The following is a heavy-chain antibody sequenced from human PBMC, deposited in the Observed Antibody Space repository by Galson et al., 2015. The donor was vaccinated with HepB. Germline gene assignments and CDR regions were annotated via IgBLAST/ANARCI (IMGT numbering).Heavy chain of an antibody. Sequence: VSCKASGYTFTSDGISWVRQAPGQGLEWMGWISAYNGNTNYAQKLQGRVTMTTDTSTSTAYMELRSLRSDDTAVYYCARDTMMVVGRHAFDIWGQGTMVTVSS. D-gene: IGHD3-22*01. CDR3: ARDTMMVVGRHAFDI. J-gene: IGHJ3*02. CDR2: ISAYNGNT. CDR1: GYTFTSDG. V-gene: IGHV1-18*04.